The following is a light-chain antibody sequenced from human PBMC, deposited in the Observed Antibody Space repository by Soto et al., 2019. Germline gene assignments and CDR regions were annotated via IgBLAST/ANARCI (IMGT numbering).Light chain of an antibody. V-gene: IGKV3-20*01. CDR2: GAS. J-gene: IGKJ4*01. CDR1: QSVGSNY. CDR3: QQYGSAPST. Sequence: EIVLTQSPGTLSLSPGDRATLSCRASQSVGSNYLAWYQQKPGQAPRSLIYGASNRATGIPDTFSGSGSGTDFTLTISRLEPEDFAVYYCQQYGSAPSTFGGGTKVEIK.